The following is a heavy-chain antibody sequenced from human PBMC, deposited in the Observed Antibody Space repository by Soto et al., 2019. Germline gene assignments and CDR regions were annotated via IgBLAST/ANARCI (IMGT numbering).Heavy chain of an antibody. Sequence: QVQLVQSGAEVKKPGASVKVSCKASGYTFTSYDINWVRQATGQGLEWMGWMNPNSGNTGYAQKFQGRVTMTRNTSVSTAYMELSSLRSEATAVYYCARVALKRWHMGEGYNPDYWGQGTLDTVSS. CDR2: MNPNSGNT. V-gene: IGHV1-8*01. CDR3: ARVALKRWHMGEGYNPDY. J-gene: IGHJ4*02. CDR1: GYTFTSYD. D-gene: IGHD1-26*01.